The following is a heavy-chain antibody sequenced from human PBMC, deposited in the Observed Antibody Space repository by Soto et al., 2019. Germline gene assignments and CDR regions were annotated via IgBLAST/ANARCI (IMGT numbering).Heavy chain of an antibody. J-gene: IGHJ6*02. CDR3: ASGSSWYTHYYYYGMDV. D-gene: IGHD6-13*01. CDR1: GGTFSSYA. V-gene: IGHV1-69*01. CDR2: IIPIFGTA. Sequence: QVQLVQSGAEVKKPGSSVKVSCKASGGTFSSYAISWVRQAPGQGLEWMGGIIPIFGTANYAQKFQGRVTITADESTSTAYMELSSLRSEDTAVYYCASGSSWYTHYYYYGMDVWGQGTKVTVSS.